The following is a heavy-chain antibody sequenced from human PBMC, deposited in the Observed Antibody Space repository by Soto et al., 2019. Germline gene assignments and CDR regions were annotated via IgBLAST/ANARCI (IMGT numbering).Heavy chain of an antibody. J-gene: IGHJ4*02. CDR1: GFTFTRYS. Sequence: LRLSCAACGFTFTRYSMNWVRQAPGKGLEWVSSISSTTNYIYYADSMKGRFTVSRDNAKNSVYLEMNSLSAEDTAVYYCARESEDLTSNFDYWGQGTLVTV. V-gene: IGHV3-21*01. CDR3: ARESEDLTSNFDY. CDR2: ISSTTNYI.